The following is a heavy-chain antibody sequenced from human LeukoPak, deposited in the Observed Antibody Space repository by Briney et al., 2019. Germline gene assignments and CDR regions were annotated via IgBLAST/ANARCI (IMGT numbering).Heavy chain of an antibody. CDR3: AREVGSGGVDY. CDR1: EFPVSSNY. CDR2: IHSDGSS. V-gene: IGHV3-53*01. J-gene: IGHJ4*02. Sequence: GGSLRLSCAASEFPVSSNYMSWVRQAPGKGLEWVSVIHSDGSSYYADSVKGRFTISRDISKNTVYLQVNSLRAEDTAVYYCAREVGSGGVDYWGQGTLVTVSS. D-gene: IGHD2-15*01.